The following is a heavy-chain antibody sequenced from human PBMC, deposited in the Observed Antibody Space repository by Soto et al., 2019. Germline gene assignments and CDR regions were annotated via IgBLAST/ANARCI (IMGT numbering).Heavy chain of an antibody. V-gene: IGHV1-18*01. D-gene: IGHD3-10*01. CDR2: ISPYNGDT. Sequence: ALVKVSCNASGYTFSSYGINWVLQAPGQGLEWMGRISPYNGDTNSAQNLQDRVTMTTDTSTSTAYMELRSLRSDDTAVYYCARAMVRGALDYWGQGTMVTVSS. J-gene: IGHJ4*01. CDR3: ARAMVRGALDY. CDR1: GYTFSSYG.